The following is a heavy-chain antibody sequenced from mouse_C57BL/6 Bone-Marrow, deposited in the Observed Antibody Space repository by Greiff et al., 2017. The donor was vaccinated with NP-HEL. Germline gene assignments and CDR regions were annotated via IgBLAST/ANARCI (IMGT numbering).Heavy chain of an antibody. J-gene: IGHJ3*01. Sequence: VHVKQSGPVLVKPGASVKMSCKASGYTFTDYYMNWVKQSHGKSLEWIGVINPYNGGTSYNQKFKGKATLTVDKSSSTAYMELNSLTSEDSAVYYCAREITTVVEAWFAYWGQGTLVTVSA. D-gene: IGHD1-1*01. CDR1: GYTFTDYY. CDR3: AREITTVVEAWFAY. V-gene: IGHV1-19*01. CDR2: INPYNGGT.